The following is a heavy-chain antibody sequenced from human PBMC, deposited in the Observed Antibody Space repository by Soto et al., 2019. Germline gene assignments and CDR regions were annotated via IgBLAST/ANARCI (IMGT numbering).Heavy chain of an antibody. CDR3: ARDAPGVAPY. J-gene: IGHJ4*02. V-gene: IGHV4-31*03. CDR2: INYRGST. Sequence: QVQLQESGPGLVRPSQTLSLICTVSGGSINSGDSYWKWIRKHPEKGLEWIGYINYRGSTFYNPSLKSRIFISVDTSKNQFSLKLSSVTAADTAVYYCARDAPGVAPYWGQGTLVTVSS. D-gene: IGHD2-15*01. CDR1: GGSINSGDSY.